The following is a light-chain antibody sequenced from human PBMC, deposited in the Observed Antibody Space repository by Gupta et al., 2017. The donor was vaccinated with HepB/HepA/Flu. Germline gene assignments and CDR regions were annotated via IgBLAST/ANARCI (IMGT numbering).Light chain of an antibody. CDR1: RSNIGAGYD. CDR3: QSYDSSLSGVV. CDR2: GNS. V-gene: IGLV1-40*01. Sequence: QSVLTQPPSVSGAPGQRVTIPCTGSRSNIGAGYDVHWYQQLPGTAPKLLIYGNSNRPSGVPDRFSGSKSGTSAYLAITGLQAEDEADYYCQSYDSSLSGVVFGGGTKLTVL. J-gene: IGLJ2*01.